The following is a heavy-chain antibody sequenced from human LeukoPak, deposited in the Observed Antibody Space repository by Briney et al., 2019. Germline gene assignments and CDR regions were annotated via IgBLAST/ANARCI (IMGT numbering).Heavy chain of an antibody. D-gene: IGHD3-22*01. CDR3: ARDGSEGVIVVVDYFDY. V-gene: IGHV3-30*19. CDR1: GFTFSSYG. Sequence: GRSLRLSCAASGFTFSSYGMHWVRQAPGKGLEWVAVISYDGSNKYYADSVKGRFTISRDNSKNTLYLQMNSLRAEDTAVYYCARDGSEGVIVVVDYFDYWGQGTLVTVSS. CDR2: ISYDGSNK. J-gene: IGHJ4*02.